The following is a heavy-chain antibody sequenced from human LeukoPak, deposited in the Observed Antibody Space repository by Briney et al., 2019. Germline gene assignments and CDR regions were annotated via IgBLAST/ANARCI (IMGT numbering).Heavy chain of an antibody. CDR3: ARDQGYDSSGYLITDAFDI. J-gene: IGHJ3*02. D-gene: IGHD3-22*01. CDR2: ISYDGSNK. CDR1: GFTFSSYA. V-gene: IGHV3-30-3*01. Sequence: PGRSLRLPCAASGFTFSSYAMHWVRQAPGKGLEWVAVISYDGSNKYYADSVKGRFTISRDNSKNTLYLQMNSLRAEDTAVYYCARDQGYDSSGYLITDAFDIWGQGTMVTVSS.